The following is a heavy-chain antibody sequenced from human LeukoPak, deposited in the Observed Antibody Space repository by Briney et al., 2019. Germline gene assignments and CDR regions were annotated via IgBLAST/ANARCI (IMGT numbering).Heavy chain of an antibody. CDR2: INPNSGGT. J-gene: IGHJ4*02. Sequence: ASVKVSCEASGYTFTGYYMHWVRQAPGQGLEWMGWINPNSGGTNYAQKFQGRVTMTRDTSISTAYMELSRLRSDDTAVYYCAANYDFWSGYTFDYWGQGTLVTVSS. D-gene: IGHD3-3*01. CDR3: AANYDFWSGYTFDY. CDR1: GYTFTGYY. V-gene: IGHV1-2*02.